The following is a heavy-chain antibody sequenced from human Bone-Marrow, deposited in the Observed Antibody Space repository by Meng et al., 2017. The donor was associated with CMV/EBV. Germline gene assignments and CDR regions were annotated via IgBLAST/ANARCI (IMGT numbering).Heavy chain of an antibody. CDR3: ARDQDVRRVEPRYGMDV. CDR1: GFTFSNAW. D-gene: IGHD1-14*01. Sequence: GESLKISCAASGFTFSNAWMSWVRQAPGKGLEWVSYISSSGSTIYYADSVKGRFTISRDNAKNSLYLQMNSLRAEDTAVYYCARDQDVRRVEPRYGMDVWGQGTTVTVSS. J-gene: IGHJ6*02. V-gene: IGHV3-11*04. CDR2: ISSSGSTI.